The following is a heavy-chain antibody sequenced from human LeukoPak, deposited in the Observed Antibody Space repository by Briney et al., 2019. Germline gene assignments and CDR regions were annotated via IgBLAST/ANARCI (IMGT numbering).Heavy chain of an antibody. D-gene: IGHD5-18*01. CDR2: IFGSGGSP. Sequence: GSLRLSCEASGFSFGSHAMYWVRQAPGKGLEWVAGIFGSGGSPHYADPVKGRFTISRDNSRNTVYLQINSLRAEDTAVYYCGKTTVGYSSGQKPAWPVDYWGQGTLVTVSS. V-gene: IGHV3-23*01. CDR3: GKTTVGYSSGQKPAWPVDY. J-gene: IGHJ4*02. CDR1: GFSFGSHA.